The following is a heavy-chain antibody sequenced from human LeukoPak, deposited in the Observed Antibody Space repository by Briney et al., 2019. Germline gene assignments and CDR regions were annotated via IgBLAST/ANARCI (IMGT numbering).Heavy chain of an antibody. CDR1: GFTFSTYT. CDR2: MSGSEDYI. D-gene: IGHD4-17*01. V-gene: IGHV3-23*01. J-gene: IGHJ2*01. Sequence: GGSLRLSCAASGFTFSTYTMSWVRQAPGKGLEWVSAMSGSEDYIYYADSVKGRFTISRDNSKNTLYLQMNSLRAEHTAVYRCAKEVLDYEIPYWYFDLWGLGTLVTVSS. CDR3: AKEVLDYEIPYWYFDL.